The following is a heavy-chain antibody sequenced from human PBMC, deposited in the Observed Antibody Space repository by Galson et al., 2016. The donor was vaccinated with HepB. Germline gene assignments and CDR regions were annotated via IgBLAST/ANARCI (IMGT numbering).Heavy chain of an antibody. J-gene: IGHJ2*01. CDR2: IYYSGST. Sequence: SETLSLTCTVSGGSISSSSYYWGWIRQPPGKGLEWIGSIYYSGSTYYNPSLKCRVTISVDTSKNQFSLKLSSVTAADTAVYYCARHPVETPPYWYFDLWGRGTLVTVSS. CDR3: ARHPVETPPYWYFDL. V-gene: IGHV4-39*01. CDR1: GGSISSSSYY. D-gene: IGHD4-23*01.